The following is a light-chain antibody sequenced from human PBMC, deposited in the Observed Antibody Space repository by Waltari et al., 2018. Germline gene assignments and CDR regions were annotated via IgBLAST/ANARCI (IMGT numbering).Light chain of an antibody. J-gene: IGKJ1*01. Sequence: EIVMTQSPATLSVSLGERATLSCRASQGVSSNLAWFQQKPGQAPRRLIFGASTRATDIPARFSGSGSGTEFTLTISSLQSEDSAVYYCQQYNKWWTFGQGTKVEVK. CDR1: QGVSSN. V-gene: IGKV3-15*01. CDR3: QQYNKWWT. CDR2: GAS.